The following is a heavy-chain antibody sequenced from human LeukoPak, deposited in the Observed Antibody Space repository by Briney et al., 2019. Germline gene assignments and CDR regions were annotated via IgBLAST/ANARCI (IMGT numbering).Heavy chain of an antibody. V-gene: IGHV4-28*01. CDR3: ARLAGCSGGSCYLDY. D-gene: IGHD2-15*01. J-gene: IGHJ4*02. Sequence: PSDTLSLTCAVSGYSISSSNWWGWIRQPPGKGLEWIGSIYYSGSTYYNPSLKSRVTISVDTSKNQFSLKLSSVTAADTAVYYCARLAGCSGGSCYLDYWGQGTLVTVSS. CDR1: GYSISSSNW. CDR2: IYYSGST.